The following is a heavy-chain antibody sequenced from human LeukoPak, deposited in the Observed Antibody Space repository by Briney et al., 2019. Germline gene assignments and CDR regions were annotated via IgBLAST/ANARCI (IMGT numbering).Heavy chain of an antibody. D-gene: IGHD2-2*01. CDR3: ARDMRATHGNFPH. J-gene: IGHJ1*01. CDR1: GVTVSNAW. CDR2: VSYDGSNK. V-gene: IGHV3-30-3*01. Sequence: PGGSLRLSCAASGVTVSNAWMSWVRQAPGKGLEWVAVVSYDGSNKYSADSVKGRFTISRDNSKTTLYLQMTSLRAEDTAVYYCARDMRATHGNFPHWGQGTLVTVSS.